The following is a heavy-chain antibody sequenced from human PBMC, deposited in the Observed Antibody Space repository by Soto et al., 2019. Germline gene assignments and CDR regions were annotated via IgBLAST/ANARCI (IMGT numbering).Heavy chain of an antibody. D-gene: IGHD3-10*01. V-gene: IGHV4-31*11. CDR2: IYYSGST. Sequence: SETLALTCAVSGGSISSGGYYWSWIRQHPGKGLEWIGYIYYSGSTYYNPSLKSRVTISVDTSKNQFSLKLSSVTAADTAVYYCARDRYYYGSGSYYNPSRYYYYGMDVWGQGTTVTVPS. CDR1: GGSISSGGYY. J-gene: IGHJ6*02. CDR3: ARDRYYYGSGSYYNPSRYYYYGMDV.